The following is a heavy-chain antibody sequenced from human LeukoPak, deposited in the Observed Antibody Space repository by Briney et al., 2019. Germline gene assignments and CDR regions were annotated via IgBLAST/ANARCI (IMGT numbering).Heavy chain of an antibody. Sequence: GGPLRLSCAASGFPFSSYEMNWVRQAPGKGLEWVSYISSGGSTKYYADSVEGRFTISRDTAKNSLYLQMNSLRAEDTAVYYCARTRVGAFDSWGQGTLVTVSS. D-gene: IGHD1-26*01. CDR3: ARTRVGAFDS. J-gene: IGHJ5*01. CDR2: ISSGGSTK. V-gene: IGHV3-48*03. CDR1: GFPFSSYE.